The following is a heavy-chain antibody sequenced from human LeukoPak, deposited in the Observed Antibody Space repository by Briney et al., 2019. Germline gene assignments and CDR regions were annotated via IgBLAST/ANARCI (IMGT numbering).Heavy chain of an antibody. Sequence: GGSLRLSCAASGFTFSSYDMHWVRQATGKGLEWVSAIGTAGDTYYPGSVKGRFTISRENAKNSLYLQMNSLRAEDTAVYYCAKGARGGCSGGSCNPFDYWGQGTLVTVSS. CDR2: IGTAGDT. CDR3: AKGARGGCSGGSCNPFDY. V-gene: IGHV3-13*01. D-gene: IGHD2-15*01. CDR1: GFTFSSYD. J-gene: IGHJ4*02.